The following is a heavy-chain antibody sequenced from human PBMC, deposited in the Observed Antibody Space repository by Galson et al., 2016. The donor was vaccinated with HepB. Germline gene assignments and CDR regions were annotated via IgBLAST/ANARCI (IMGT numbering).Heavy chain of an antibody. CDR1: GFTFSSYN. CDR3: ARSPRIQVWRRDDFFEY. D-gene: IGHD3-3*01. Sequence: SLRLSCAASGFTFSSYNMNWVRQAPGKGLEWVSSISSSGSYIYYTDVVKGRFTISRDNAKNSLYLQMNSLRAEDTAVYYCARSPRIQVWRRDDFFEYWGQGSLVTVSS. CDR2: ISSSGSYI. J-gene: IGHJ4*02. V-gene: IGHV3-21*01.